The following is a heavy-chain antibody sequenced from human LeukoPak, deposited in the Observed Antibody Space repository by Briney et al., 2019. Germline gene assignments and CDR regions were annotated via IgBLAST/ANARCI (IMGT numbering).Heavy chain of an antibody. J-gene: IGHJ6*04. CDR3: ARDSRRYCSGGSCDYYGMDV. V-gene: IGHV3-53*01. Sequence: GGSLRLSCAAYGFTVSSNYMSWVRQAPGKGLEWVSVIYSGGSTYYADSVKGRFTISRDNSKNTLYLQMNSLRAEDTAVYYCARDSRRYCSGGSCDYYGMDVWGKGTTVTVSS. CDR2: IYSGGST. D-gene: IGHD2-15*01. CDR1: GFTVSSNY.